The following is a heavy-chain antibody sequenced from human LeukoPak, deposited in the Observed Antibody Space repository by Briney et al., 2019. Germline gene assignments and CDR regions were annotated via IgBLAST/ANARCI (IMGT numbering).Heavy chain of an antibody. V-gene: IGHV3-48*03. CDR3: ARTSRDGYREFDY. CDR1: GFTFSSYE. Sequence: AGGSLRLSCAASGFTFSSYEMNWVRQAPGRGLEWVSYISSSGSTIYYADSVKGRFTISRDNAKNSLYLQMNSLRAEDTAVYYCARTSRDGYREFDYWGQGTLVTVSS. J-gene: IGHJ4*02. D-gene: IGHD5-24*01. CDR2: ISSSGSTI.